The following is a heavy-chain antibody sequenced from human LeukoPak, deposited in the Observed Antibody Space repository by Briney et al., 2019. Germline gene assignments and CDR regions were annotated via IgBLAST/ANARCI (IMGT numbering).Heavy chain of an antibody. V-gene: IGHV4-59*01. D-gene: IGHD6-19*01. CDR1: GGSISSYY. CDR2: IYYSGST. J-gene: IGHJ6*02. CDR3: ARIGRAVAGTIGTGRPDYYYYYGMDV. Sequence: SETLSLTCTVSGGSISSYYWSWIRQPPGKGLEWIGYIYYSGSTNYNPSLKSRVTISVDTSKNQFSLKLSSVTAADTAVYYCARIGRAVAGTIGTGRPDYYYYYGMDVWGQGTTVTVSS.